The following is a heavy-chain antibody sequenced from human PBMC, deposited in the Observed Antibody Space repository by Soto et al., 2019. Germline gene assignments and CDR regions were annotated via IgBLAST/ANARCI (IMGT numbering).Heavy chain of an antibody. CDR3: AKVGEYSSGWLNWFDP. J-gene: IGHJ5*02. V-gene: IGHV3-30*18. CDR2: ISYDGSNK. CDR1: GFTFSSYG. D-gene: IGHD6-19*01. Sequence: LRLSCAASGFTFSSYGMHCVRQAPGKGLEWVAVISYDGSNKYYADSVKGRFTISRDNSKNTLYLQMNSLRAEDTAVYYCAKVGEYSSGWLNWFDPWGQGTLVTVSS.